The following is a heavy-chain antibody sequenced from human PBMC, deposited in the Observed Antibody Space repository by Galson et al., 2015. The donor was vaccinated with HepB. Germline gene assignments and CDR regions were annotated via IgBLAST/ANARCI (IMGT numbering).Heavy chain of an antibody. CDR1: GFTVSSNY. Sequence: SLRLSCAASGFTVSSNYMSWVRQAPGKGLEWVSVIYSGGSTYYADSVKGRFTISRDNSKNTLYLQMNSLRAEDTAVYYCARDYAAGPTRDYYGMDVWGQGTTVTVSS. D-gene: IGHD3-16*01. J-gene: IGHJ6*02. CDR2: IYSGGST. CDR3: ARDYAAGPTRDYYGMDV. V-gene: IGHV3-66*02.